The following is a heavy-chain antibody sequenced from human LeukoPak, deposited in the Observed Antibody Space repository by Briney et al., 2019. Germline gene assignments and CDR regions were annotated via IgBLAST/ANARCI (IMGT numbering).Heavy chain of an antibody. Sequence: GGSLRLSCAASGFTFSSYGMHWVRQAPGKGLEWVAVISYDGSNKYYADSVKGRFTISRDNSKNTLYLQMNSLRAEDTAVYYCAKGLCYDILPYYYGMDVWGKGTTVTVSS. V-gene: IGHV3-30*18. D-gene: IGHD3-9*01. CDR2: ISYDGSNK. CDR3: AKGLCYDILPYYYGMDV. J-gene: IGHJ6*04. CDR1: GFTFSSYG.